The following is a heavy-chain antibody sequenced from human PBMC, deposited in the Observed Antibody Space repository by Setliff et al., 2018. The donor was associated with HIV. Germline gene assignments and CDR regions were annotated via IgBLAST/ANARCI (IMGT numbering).Heavy chain of an antibody. J-gene: IGHJ6*02. CDR1: EFTLNKYS. Sequence: PGGSLRLSCAAAEFTLNKYSVIWVRQAPGKGLEWVSSMSYSGVYIHHADSVKGRFTISRDNDKNLVYLEMNSLRAEDTAVYYCARVDVERSGVFCQMGVWGPGTTVTVSS. V-gene: IGHV3-21*01. D-gene: IGHD1-1*01. CDR3: ARVDVERSGVFCQMGV. CDR2: MSYSGVYI.